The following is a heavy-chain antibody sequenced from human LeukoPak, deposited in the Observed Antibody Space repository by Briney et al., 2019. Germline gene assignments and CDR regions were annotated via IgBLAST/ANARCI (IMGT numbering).Heavy chain of an antibody. V-gene: IGHV4-30-4*01. D-gene: IGHD2-15*01. CDR1: GGSFSSGDNY. CDR3: ARGELLYDN. J-gene: IGHJ4*02. CDR2: IHYSGST. Sequence: SETLSLTCTVSGGSFSSGDNYCSWIRQPPGKGLEWIGYIHYSGSTSYNPSLKSRVTMSVDTSKNQFSLKLNSVTAADTAVYYCARGELLYDNWGQGTLVAVSS.